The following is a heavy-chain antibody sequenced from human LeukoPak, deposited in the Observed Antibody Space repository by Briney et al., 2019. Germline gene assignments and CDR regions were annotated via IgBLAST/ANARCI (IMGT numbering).Heavy chain of an antibody. D-gene: IGHD5-12*01. CDR1: GGSISSGGYY. V-gene: IGHV4-31*03. CDR3: ARYGYSGYDYSGFDY. Sequence: SQTLSLTCTGSGGSISSGGYYWSWIRQHPGKGLEWIGYIYYSGSTYYNASLKIRVTISVDTSKNQFSLKLSSVTAADTAVYSCARYGYSGYDYSGFDYWGQGTLVTVSS. CDR2: IYYSGST. J-gene: IGHJ4*02.